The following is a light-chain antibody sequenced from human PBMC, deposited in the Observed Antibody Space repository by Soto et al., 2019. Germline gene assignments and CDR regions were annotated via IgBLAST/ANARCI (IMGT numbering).Light chain of an antibody. CDR3: QQYNSNSWT. CDR2: DAS. CDR1: QSVSHW. J-gene: IGKJ1*01. Sequence: DIQMTQSPSTLSASVGDRVTITCRASQSVSHWLAWYQQKPGKAPKLLIYDASNLESGVPSRFSGGGSATVFTLTISSLRPDDFATYFCQQYNSNSWTFGQGTKVEVK. V-gene: IGKV1-5*01.